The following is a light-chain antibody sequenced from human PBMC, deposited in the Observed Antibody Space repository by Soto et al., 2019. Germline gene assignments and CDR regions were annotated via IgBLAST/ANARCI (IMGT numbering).Light chain of an antibody. CDR2: AAS. V-gene: IGKV1-39*01. CDR1: QTISNY. CDR3: QQSLVIPYT. Sequence: DIQMTQSPSSLSASVGDRVTITCRASQTISNYLNWYQQKPGKAPKLLIYAASTLQSGVTSRFSGSGSGTDFTLTTNSLQPEYFATYYCQQSLVIPYTCGQGTKLAIQ. J-gene: IGKJ2*01.